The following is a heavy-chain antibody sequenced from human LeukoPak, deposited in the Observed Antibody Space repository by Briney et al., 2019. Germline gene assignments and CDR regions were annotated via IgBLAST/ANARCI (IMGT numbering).Heavy chain of an antibody. Sequence: QPGGSLRLSCAASGFIFSSYAMTWVRQAPGKGLERVSAIGASGADTYYTDSVKGRFTISRDNSKSTLYLHMSSLRAEDTAVYFCARRPRDSSGYYLGAFEAWGQGTTVTVSS. V-gene: IGHV3-23*01. CDR2: IGASGADT. D-gene: IGHD3-22*01. J-gene: IGHJ3*01. CDR1: GFIFSSYA. CDR3: ARRPRDSSGYYLGAFEA.